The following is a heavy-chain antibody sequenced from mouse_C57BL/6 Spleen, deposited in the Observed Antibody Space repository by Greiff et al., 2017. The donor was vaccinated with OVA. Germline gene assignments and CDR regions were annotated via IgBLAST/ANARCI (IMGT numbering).Heavy chain of an antibody. Sequence: VKLQQPGTELVKPGASVKLSCKASGYTFTSYWMHWVKQRPGQGLEWIGNINPSNGGTNSNEQFKSKATLTVDKSSSTAYMQLSILTSEDSSVYYCARDRFTTVVADWGQGTLVTVSA. D-gene: IGHD1-1*01. CDR2: INPSNGGT. CDR1: GYTFTSYW. V-gene: IGHV1-53*01. CDR3: ARDRFTTVVAD. J-gene: IGHJ3*01.